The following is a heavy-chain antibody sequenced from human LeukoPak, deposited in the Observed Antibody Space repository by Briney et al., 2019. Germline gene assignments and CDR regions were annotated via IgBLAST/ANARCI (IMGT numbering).Heavy chain of an antibody. V-gene: IGHV4-39*07. CDR2: IYYSGST. CDR1: GGSISSSSYY. Sequence: PSETLSLTCTVSGGSISSSSYYWGWIRQPPGKGLEWIGSIYYSGSTYYNPSLKSRVTISVDTSKNQFSLKLSSVTAADTAVYYCARDRYIWFGELLSDYYFDYWGQGTLVTVSS. CDR3: ARDRYIWFGELLSDYYFDY. J-gene: IGHJ4*02. D-gene: IGHD3-10*01.